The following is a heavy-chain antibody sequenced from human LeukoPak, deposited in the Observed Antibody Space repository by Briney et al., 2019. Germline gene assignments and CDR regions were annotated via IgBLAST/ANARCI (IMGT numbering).Heavy chain of an antibody. Sequence: GGSLSLSCAASGFTFSGSAMTWVRQAPGKGLEWVGRLKTKTDGGTTDYAAPVKGRFIISRDDSKSTLYLQMNSLKTEDTAVYYCTTVLLVGATGYYYYMDVWGKGTTVTVSS. CDR1: GFTFSGSA. J-gene: IGHJ6*03. D-gene: IGHD1-26*01. CDR3: TTVLLVGATGYYYYMDV. CDR2: LKTKTDGGTT. V-gene: IGHV3-15*01.